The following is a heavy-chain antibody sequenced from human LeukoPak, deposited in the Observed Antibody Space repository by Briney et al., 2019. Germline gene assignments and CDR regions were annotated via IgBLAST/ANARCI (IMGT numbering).Heavy chain of an antibody. J-gene: IGHJ4*02. CDR2: LHYSGST. Sequence: SETLSLTCTVSGGSISSTTDYWDWIRQPPGKGLDWIGSLHYSGSTYYNPSLTSRVTISVDTSKNQFSLNLRSVTAADTAVYYCARHISSGPYYFDYWGQGTLVTVSS. D-gene: IGHD6-19*01. V-gene: IGHV4-39*01. CDR3: ARHISSGPYYFDY. CDR1: GGSISSTTDY.